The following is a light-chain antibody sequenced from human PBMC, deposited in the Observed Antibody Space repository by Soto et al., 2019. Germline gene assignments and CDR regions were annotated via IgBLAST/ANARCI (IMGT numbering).Light chain of an antibody. CDR2: GAS. Sequence: EIVMTQSPATLSVSPGERATLSCRASQSVSSNLAWYQQKPGQAPRLLIYGASTRATGIPARFSGSGSGTEFTLTISSLQSEDFAVYYCQQYNKWPPIGPGTKVDIK. CDR1: QSVSSN. CDR3: QQYNKWPP. J-gene: IGKJ3*01. V-gene: IGKV3-15*01.